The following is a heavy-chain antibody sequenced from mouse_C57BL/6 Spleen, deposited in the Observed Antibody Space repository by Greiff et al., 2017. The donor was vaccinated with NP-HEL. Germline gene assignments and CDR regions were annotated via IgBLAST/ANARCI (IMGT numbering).Heavy chain of an antibody. V-gene: IGHV1-53*01. J-gene: IGHJ2*01. CDR3: AKEGMYDYDYFDY. CDR2: INPSNGGT. D-gene: IGHD2-4*01. Sequence: QVQLQQPGTELVKPGASVKLSCKASGYTFTSYWMHWVKQRPGQGLEWIGNINPSNGGTNYNEKFKSKATLTVDKSSSTAYMQLSSLTSADSAVYYCAKEGMYDYDYFDYWGQGTTLTVSS. CDR1: GYTFTSYW.